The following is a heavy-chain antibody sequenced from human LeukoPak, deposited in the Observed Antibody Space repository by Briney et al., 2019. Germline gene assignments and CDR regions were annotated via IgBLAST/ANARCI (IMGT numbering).Heavy chain of an antibody. V-gene: IGHV5-51*01. Sequence: HGESLKISCKGSGYTFTTYWIAWVRQMPGKGLEWMGIIYPGDSDTRYSPSFQGQVTISADKSISTAYLQWSSLKASDTAIYYCVRLYIEVPGLFDYWGQGTLVTVSS. CDR1: GYTFTTYW. CDR3: VRLYIEVPGLFDY. CDR2: IYPGDSDT. J-gene: IGHJ4*02. D-gene: IGHD6-19*01.